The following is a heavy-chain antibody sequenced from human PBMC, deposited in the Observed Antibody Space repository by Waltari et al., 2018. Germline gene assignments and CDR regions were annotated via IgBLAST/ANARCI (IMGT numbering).Heavy chain of an antibody. D-gene: IGHD4-17*01. CDR3: ARHRRLYGGKKKDYYYYGMDG. J-gene: IGHJ6*02. V-gene: IGHV4-34*01. Sequence: QVQLQQWGAGLLKPSETLSLTCAVYGGSFSGYYWSWIRQPPGKGLEWIGEINHSGSTKYNPALKSRVTISVETAKNQFSLKLRSVNAGDTAGYYCARHRRLYGGKKKDYYYYGMDGWGQGTTVTVSS. CDR2: INHSGST. CDR1: GGSFSGYY.